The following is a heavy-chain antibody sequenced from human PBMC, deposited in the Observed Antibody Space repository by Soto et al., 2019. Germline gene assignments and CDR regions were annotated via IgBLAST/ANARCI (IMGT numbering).Heavy chain of an antibody. V-gene: IGHV1-18*01. CDR3: ARGRYGDY. J-gene: IGHJ4*02. CDR2: IRAHNGNT. D-gene: IGHD1-1*01. Sequence: QVHLVQSGAEVKKPGASVKVSCKGSGYDFTTDGITWVRQAPGQGLEWMAWIRAHNGNTDYAQKLQGRVTVTRDTSTSTAYMELRSLRSDDTAVYYCARGRYGDYWGQGALVTVSS. CDR1: GYDFTTDG.